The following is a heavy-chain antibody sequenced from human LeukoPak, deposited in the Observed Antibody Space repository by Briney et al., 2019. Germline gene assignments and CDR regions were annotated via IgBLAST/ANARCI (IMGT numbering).Heavy chain of an antibody. CDR3: ARHGSGSGWFSFDY. J-gene: IGHJ4*02. Sequence: SETLSLTCTVSGGSISSSSYYWGWIRQPPGKGLEWIGSIYYSGSTYYNPSLKSRVTISVDTSKNQFSLKLSSVTAADTAVYYCARHGSGSGWFSFDYWGQGTLVTVSS. V-gene: IGHV4-39*01. CDR1: GGSISSSSYY. CDR2: IYYSGST. D-gene: IGHD6-19*01.